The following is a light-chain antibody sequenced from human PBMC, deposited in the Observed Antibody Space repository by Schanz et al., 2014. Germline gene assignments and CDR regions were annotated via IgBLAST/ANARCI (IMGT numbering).Light chain of an antibody. CDR1: QSITSF. J-gene: IGKJ3*01. V-gene: IGKV1-39*01. CDR2: GAS. Sequence: DIQMTQSPSSLSASVGDRVTISCRASQSITSFLNWYQHKPGRAPKLLIFGASSLQSGVPSRFSGSGSGTDFTLTISSLQPEDFATYYCQQSYSTPQTFGPGTKVDIK. CDR3: QQSYSTPQT.